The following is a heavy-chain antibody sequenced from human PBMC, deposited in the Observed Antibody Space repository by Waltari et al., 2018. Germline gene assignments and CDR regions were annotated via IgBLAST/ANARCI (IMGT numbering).Heavy chain of an antibody. CDR3: ARSPTYYYDSSGYPDY. Sequence: QVQLVQSGAEVKKPGASVKVSCKASGYTFTSYYMHWVRQAPGQGLEWMGWINPNSGGTNYAQKFQGRVTMTRDTSISTAYMELSRLRSDDTAVYYCARSPTYYYDSSGYPDYWGQGTLVTVSS. D-gene: IGHD3-22*01. V-gene: IGHV1-2*02. J-gene: IGHJ4*02. CDR1: GYTFTSYY. CDR2: INPNSGGT.